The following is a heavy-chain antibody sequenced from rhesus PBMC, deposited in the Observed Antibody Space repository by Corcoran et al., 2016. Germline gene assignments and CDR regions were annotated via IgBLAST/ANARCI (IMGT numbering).Heavy chain of an antibody. Sequence: EVPLVQSGAEVKKPGASVKISCKASGYTFTDYYLHWVRQAPGKGLAWMGSVGTEDGQAIHAQKFQDRVTITADTSTDTAYMELSSLRSEDTAVYYCATDRQHQFDYWGQGVLVTVSS. CDR2: VGTEDGQA. CDR3: ATDRQHQFDY. V-gene: IGHV1-111*02. D-gene: IGHD2-33*01. CDR1: GYTFTDYY. J-gene: IGHJ4*01.